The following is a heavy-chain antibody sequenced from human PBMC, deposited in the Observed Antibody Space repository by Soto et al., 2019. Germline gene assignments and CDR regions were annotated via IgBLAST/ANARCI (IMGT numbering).Heavy chain of an antibody. CDR3: ARDLGYCSGGSCPQLDY. D-gene: IGHD2-15*01. V-gene: IGHV1-18*01. Sequence: GASVKVSCKASGYTFTSYGTSWVRQAPGQGHEWMGWISAYNGNTNYAQKLQGRVTMTTDTSTSTAYMELRSLRSDDTAVYYCARDLGYCSGGSCPQLDYWGQGTLVTVSS. CDR1: GYTFTSYG. CDR2: ISAYNGNT. J-gene: IGHJ4*02.